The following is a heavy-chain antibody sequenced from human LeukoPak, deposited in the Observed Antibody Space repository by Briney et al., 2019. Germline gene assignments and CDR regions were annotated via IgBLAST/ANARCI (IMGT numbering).Heavy chain of an antibody. D-gene: IGHD1-1*01. CDR1: GGSISSGGYY. J-gene: IGHJ6*03. V-gene: IGHV4-31*03. CDR3: ARDRNTTGTTYYYYYMDV. Sequence: PSETLSLTCTVSGGSISSGGYYWSWIRQHPGKGLEWIGYIYYSGSTYYNPSPKSRVTMSVDTSKNQFSLKLSSVTAADTAVYYCARDRNTTGTTYYYYYMDVWGKGTTVTVSS. CDR2: IYYSGST.